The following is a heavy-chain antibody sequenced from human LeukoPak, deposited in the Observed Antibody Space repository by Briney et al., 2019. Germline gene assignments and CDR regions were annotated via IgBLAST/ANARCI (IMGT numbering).Heavy chain of an antibody. Sequence: PSETLSLTCTVSGGSITNLDYYWTWIRQPAGKRLEWIGRIYTSGGTNYNPSLKSRVTMSVDRSKNEISLHPASLTAADTALYYCAGRGSSSGTFDIWGPGTFVTVSS. V-gene: IGHV4-61*02. CDR1: GGSITNLDYY. CDR2: IYTSGGT. J-gene: IGHJ3*02. CDR3: AGRGSSSGTFDI. D-gene: IGHD3-10*01.